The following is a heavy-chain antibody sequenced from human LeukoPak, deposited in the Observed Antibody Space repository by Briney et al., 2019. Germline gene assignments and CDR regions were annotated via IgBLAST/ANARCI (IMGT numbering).Heavy chain of an antibody. D-gene: IGHD6-19*01. CDR1: GFSVSSKY. CDR3: AGGQMFTSGGFDS. CDR2: IYTAGDT. Sequence: GGSLRLSCAASGFSVSSKYMSWVSQAPGKGLEWVSVIYTAGDTYYADSVKGRFTISRDNSKNTLFLQMNSLRAEDTALYYCAGGQMFTSGGFDSWGQGALVTVSS. J-gene: IGHJ4*02. V-gene: IGHV3-53*01.